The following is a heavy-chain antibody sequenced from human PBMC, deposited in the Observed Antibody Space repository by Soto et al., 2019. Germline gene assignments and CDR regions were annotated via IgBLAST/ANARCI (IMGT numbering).Heavy chain of an antibody. V-gene: IGHV6-1*01. J-gene: IGHJ5*02. CDR3: ARGKYSSSSPGRGNWFDP. CDR2: TYYRSKWYN. Sequence: SQTLSLTCATSGDSVSSNSAAWNWIRQYPSSGLEWLGRTYYRSKWYNDYAVSVKSRITINPDTSKNQFSLQLNSVTPEDTAVYYCARGKYSSSSPGRGNWFDPWGQGTLVTVSS. CDR1: GDSVSSNSAA. D-gene: IGHD6-13*01.